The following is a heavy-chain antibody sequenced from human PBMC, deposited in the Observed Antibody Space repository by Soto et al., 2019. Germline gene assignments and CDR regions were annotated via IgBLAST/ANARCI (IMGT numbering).Heavy chain of an antibody. D-gene: IGHD5-12*01. J-gene: IGHJ2*01. Sequence: QVQLVQSGAEVKKPGSSVKVSCKASGGTISNYPISWVRQAPGQGLEWMGGIIPIFGTVNYAQKFQGRVTITADESTSTAYMELSSLRSEDTAVYYCARGNHRWRQLWYFDLWGRGTLVTVSS. CDR1: GGTISNYP. CDR2: IIPIFGTV. CDR3: ARGNHRWRQLWYFDL. V-gene: IGHV1-69*12.